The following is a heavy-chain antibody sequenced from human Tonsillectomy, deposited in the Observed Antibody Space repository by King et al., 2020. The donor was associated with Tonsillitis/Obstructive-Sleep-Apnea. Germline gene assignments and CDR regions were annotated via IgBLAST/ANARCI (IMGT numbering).Heavy chain of an antibody. D-gene: IGHD2/OR15-2a*01. CDR3: AKKYYYYMDV. Sequence: VQLVESGGDLVQPGGSLRLSCAASGFTFSNYAMNWVRQAPGKGLEWISYISTSCSSMSYADSVKGRFTVSRDNAKSSLYLQMNSLRDEDTAVYYCAKKYYYYMDVWGKGTTVTVSS. V-gene: IGHV3-48*02. J-gene: IGHJ6*03. CDR1: GFTFSNYA. CDR2: ISTSCSSM.